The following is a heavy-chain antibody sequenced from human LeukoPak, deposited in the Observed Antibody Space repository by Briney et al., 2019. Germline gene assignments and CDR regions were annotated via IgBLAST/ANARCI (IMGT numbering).Heavy chain of an antibody. V-gene: IGHV3-74*01. J-gene: IGHJ4*02. CDR1: GFTFSSYW. D-gene: IGHD1-26*01. CDR3: GKGKGSYYSLGY. Sequence: GGSLRLSCAASGFTFSSYWMHWVRQAPGKGLVWVSRINSVGSSTSYADSVKGRFTISRDNAKNTLYLQMDSLRAEDTAMYYCGKGKGSYYSLGYWGQGTLVTVSS. CDR2: INSVGSST.